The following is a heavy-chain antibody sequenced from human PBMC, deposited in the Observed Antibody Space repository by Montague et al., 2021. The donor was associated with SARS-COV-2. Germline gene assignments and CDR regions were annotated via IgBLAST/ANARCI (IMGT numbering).Heavy chain of an antibody. J-gene: IGHJ4*02. CDR1: GGSFSDYK. CDR3: ARGTIWFGELLTLWYFDY. CDR2: ISHSGSA. Sequence: SETLSLTCAVYGGSFSDYKWTWIRQSPGKGLEWLGQISHSGSANYNPSLKSRVTISVDTAKNQFSLKLTSVNVADTAVYYCARGTIWFGELLTLWYFDYWGQGTLVTVSS. D-gene: IGHD3-10*01. V-gene: IGHV4-34*01.